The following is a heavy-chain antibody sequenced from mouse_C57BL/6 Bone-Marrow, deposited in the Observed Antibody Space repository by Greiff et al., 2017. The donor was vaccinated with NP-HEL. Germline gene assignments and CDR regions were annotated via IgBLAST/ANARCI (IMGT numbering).Heavy chain of an antibody. Sequence: EVKLQESGPELVKPGASVKMSCKASGYTFTDYNMHWVKQSHGKSLEWIGYINPNNGGTSYNQKFKGKATLTVNKSSSTAYMELRSLTSEDSAVYYCARIYYGPPYYFDYWGQGTTLTVSS. D-gene: IGHD2-1*01. J-gene: IGHJ2*01. CDR1: GYTFTDYN. CDR2: INPNNGGT. CDR3: ARIYYGPPYYFDY. V-gene: IGHV1-22*01.